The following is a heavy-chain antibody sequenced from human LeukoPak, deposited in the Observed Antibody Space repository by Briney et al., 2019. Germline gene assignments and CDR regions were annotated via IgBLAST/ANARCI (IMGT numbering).Heavy chain of an antibody. CDR2: ISGSGGST. J-gene: IGHJ5*02. CDR3: AKDLGYCSSTSCYGFGWFDP. CDR1: GFTFSSYA. V-gene: IGHV3-23*01. Sequence: GESLKISCAASGFTFSSYAMSWVRQAPGKGLEWVSAISGSGGSTYYADSVKGRFTISRDNSKNTLYLQMNSLRAEDTAVYYCAKDLGYCSSTSCYGFGWFDPWGQGTLVTVSS. D-gene: IGHD2-2*01.